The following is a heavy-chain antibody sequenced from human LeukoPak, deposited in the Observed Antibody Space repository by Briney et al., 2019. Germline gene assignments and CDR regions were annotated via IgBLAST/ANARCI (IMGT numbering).Heavy chain of an antibody. CDR2: ISGSGGST. Sequence: GGSLRLSCAASGFTFSSYSMSWVRQAPGKGLEWVSAISGSGGSTNYADSVKGRFTISRDNSKNTLYLQMNSLRAEDTAVYYCAKDGSITIFGVVPNWFDPWGQGTLVTVSS. J-gene: IGHJ5*02. CDR3: AKDGSITIFGVVPNWFDP. D-gene: IGHD3-3*01. CDR1: GFTFSSYS. V-gene: IGHV3-23*01.